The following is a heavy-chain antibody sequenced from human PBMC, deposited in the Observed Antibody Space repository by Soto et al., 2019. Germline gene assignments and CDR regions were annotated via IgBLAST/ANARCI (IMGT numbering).Heavy chain of an antibody. J-gene: IGHJ6*02. CDR1: GVVLGSDAYY. D-gene: IGHD3-9*01. V-gene: IGHV4-39*01. CDR3: ARRSVYDISYGMDV. Sequence: SETLSLTCTVSGVVLGSDAYYWSWNRQHPGKGLEWIGNIYHTGSTYYNPSLKSRVTISVDTSKNQFSLKLSSVTAADTAVYYCARRSVYDISYGMDVWGQGTTVTVSS. CDR2: IYHTGST.